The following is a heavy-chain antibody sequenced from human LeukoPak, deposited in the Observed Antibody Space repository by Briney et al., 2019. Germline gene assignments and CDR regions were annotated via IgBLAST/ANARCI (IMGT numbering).Heavy chain of an antibody. D-gene: IGHD4-17*01. V-gene: IGHV4-34*01. CDR3: ARLTVPLPHDAFDI. J-gene: IGHJ3*02. CDR1: GGSFSGYY. CDR2: INHSGST. Sequence: SETLSLTCTVSGGSFSGYYWSWIRQPPGKGLEWIGEINHSGSTNYNPSLKSRVTISVDTSENQFSLKLSSVTTADTAVYYCARLTVPLPHDAFDIWGQGTMVTVSS.